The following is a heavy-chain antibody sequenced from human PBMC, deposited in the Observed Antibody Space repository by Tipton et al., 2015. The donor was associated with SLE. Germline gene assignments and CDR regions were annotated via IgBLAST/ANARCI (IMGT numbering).Heavy chain of an antibody. CDR3: ARTLSGYSPQT. V-gene: IGHV3-74*01. Sequence: SLRLSCEASGFTFDDHGMSWVRQVPGKGLVWVSRVNGDGTSTNYADSVKGRFTISRDNAKNTLYLQMNTLTAEDTAVYYCARTLSGYSPQTWGQGTLVTVSS. D-gene: IGHD5-12*01. J-gene: IGHJ5*02. CDR2: VNGDGTST. CDR1: GFTFDDHG.